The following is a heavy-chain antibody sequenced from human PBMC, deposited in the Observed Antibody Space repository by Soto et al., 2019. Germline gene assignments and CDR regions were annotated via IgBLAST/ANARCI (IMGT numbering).Heavy chain of an antibody. CDR3: SSAKGYSEN. Sequence: HVQLQQSGPGLVKPSETLSLTCTVSGGSISNHYWSWISQPPGKGLEWIGSIYYNGNTNYNHPRTTRVTMSVDTYRNQISLNWRSGTAGDTAGYYQSSAKGYSENWGQGTMVSVPS. D-gene: IGHD3-16*01. CDR2: IYYNGNT. V-gene: IGHV4-59*11. J-gene: IGHJ4*02. CDR1: GGSISNHY.